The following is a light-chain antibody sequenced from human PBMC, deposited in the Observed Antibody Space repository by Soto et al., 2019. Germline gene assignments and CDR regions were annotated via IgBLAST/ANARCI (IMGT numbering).Light chain of an antibody. CDR2: GNS. V-gene: IGLV1-40*01. CDR3: QSYDSSLSGSGFYV. Sequence: VLTQPPSVSGAPGQRVTISCTGSSSNIGAGYDVHWYQQLPGTAPKLLIYGNSNRPSGVPDRFSGSKSGTSASLAITGLQAEDEADYYCQSYDSSLSGSGFYVFGTGTKVTVL. J-gene: IGLJ1*01. CDR1: SSNIGAGYD.